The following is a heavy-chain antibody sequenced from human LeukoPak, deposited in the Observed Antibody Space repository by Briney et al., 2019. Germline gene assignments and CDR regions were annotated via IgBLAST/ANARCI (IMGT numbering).Heavy chain of an antibody. D-gene: IGHD1-26*01. CDR3: ARVLYRGSGSYYSFIDY. CDR2: IIPIFGTA. V-gene: IGHV1-69*13. J-gene: IGHJ4*02. Sequence: SVKVSCKASGGTFSSYAISWVRQAPGQGLEWMGGIIPIFGTANYAQKFQGRVTITADESTSTAYMELSSLRSEDTAVYYCARVLYRGSGSYYSFIDYWGQGTLVTVSS. CDR1: GGTFSSYA.